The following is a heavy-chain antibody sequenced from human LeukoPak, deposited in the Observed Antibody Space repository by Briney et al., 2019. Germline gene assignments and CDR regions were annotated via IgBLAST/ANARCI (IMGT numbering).Heavy chain of an antibody. Sequence: SETLSLTCAVYGGTFNGYYWSWIRQPPGKGLEWIVEINHSGSTNYNPSLKSRVTISVDTSKNQFSLKLSSVTAADTAVYYCARGQPKSVVPAATYFDYWGQGTLVTVSS. CDR1: GGTFNGYY. CDR2: INHSGST. D-gene: IGHD2-2*01. J-gene: IGHJ4*02. CDR3: ARGQPKSVVPAATYFDY. V-gene: IGHV4-34*01.